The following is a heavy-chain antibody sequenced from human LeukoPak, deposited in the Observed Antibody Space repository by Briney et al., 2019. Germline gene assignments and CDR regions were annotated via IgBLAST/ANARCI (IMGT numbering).Heavy chain of an antibody. D-gene: IGHD2-15*01. CDR1: GFTFSSYA. J-gene: IGHJ4*02. Sequence: GGSLRLSCAASGFTFSSYAMGWVRQAPGKGLEWVSGISGSGDGTYSADSVKGRFTISRDNPKNTLYLQMNSLRVEDTAFYYCAKTRSVVVAAAINCWGQGTLVTVSS. CDR3: AKTRSVVVAAAINC. V-gene: IGHV3-23*01. CDR2: ISGSGDGT.